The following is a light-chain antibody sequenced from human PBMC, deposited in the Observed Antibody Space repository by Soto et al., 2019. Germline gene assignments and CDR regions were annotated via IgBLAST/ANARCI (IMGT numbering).Light chain of an antibody. V-gene: IGLV2-23*02. Sequence: QSALTQPASVSGSPGQSITISCTGTSSDVGSRNLVSWYQQHPGKAPKLIIYEVTKWPSGVSNRFSGSKSGNTASLTIFGLQAEDEAEYYCCSYAGSYTWVFGGGTKVTVL. CDR2: EVT. CDR3: CSYAGSYTWV. J-gene: IGLJ3*02. CDR1: SSDVGSRNL.